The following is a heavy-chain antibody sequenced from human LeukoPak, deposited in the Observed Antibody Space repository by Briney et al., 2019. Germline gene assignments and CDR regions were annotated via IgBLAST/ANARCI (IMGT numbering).Heavy chain of an antibody. J-gene: IGHJ4*02. CDR3: TRDWYYDSSGYPKYYFDY. D-gene: IGHD3-22*01. CDR2: IRSKAYGGTT. Sequence: GGSLRLSCTASGFTFGDYAMSWFRQAPGKGLEWVGFIRSKAYGGTTEYAASVKGRFTISRDDSKSIAYLQMNSLKTEDTAVYYCTRDWYYDSSGYPKYYFDYWGQGTLVTVSS. V-gene: IGHV3-49*03. CDR1: GFTFGDYA.